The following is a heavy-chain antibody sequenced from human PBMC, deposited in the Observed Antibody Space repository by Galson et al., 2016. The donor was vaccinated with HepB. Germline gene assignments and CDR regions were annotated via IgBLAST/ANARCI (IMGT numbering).Heavy chain of an antibody. V-gene: IGHV1-69*13. J-gene: IGHJ6*01. D-gene: IGHD6-13*01. CDR1: GYTFRNYV. Sequence: SVKVSCKASGYTFRNYVISWVRQAPGQGLEWMGGIIPMFGTPYYAYNFRGRVTINADESTSTGYMALSSLRSEDTAVYYCARSAPSGLNHHYYYGMDVWGQGTTVTVSS. CDR3: ARSAPSGLNHHYYYGMDV. CDR2: IIPMFGTP.